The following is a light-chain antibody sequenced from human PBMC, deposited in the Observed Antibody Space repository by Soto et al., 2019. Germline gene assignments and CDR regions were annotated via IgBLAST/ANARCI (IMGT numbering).Light chain of an antibody. V-gene: IGKV1-5*01. CDR3: QQYNSYSPWT. CDR1: QSISSW. J-gene: IGKJ1*01. CDR2: DAS. Sequence: DIQMTQSPSTLSASVGDRVTITCRASQSISSWLAWYQQKPGKAPNLLIYDASSLESGVPSRFSGSGSGTEFTLTISSLQPDDFATYYGQQYNSYSPWTFGQGTKVEIK.